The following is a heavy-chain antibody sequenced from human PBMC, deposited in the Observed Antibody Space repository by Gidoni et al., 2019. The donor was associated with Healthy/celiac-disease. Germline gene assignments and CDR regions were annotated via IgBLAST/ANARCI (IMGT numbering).Heavy chain of an antibody. J-gene: IGHJ4*02. CDR3: TFYSKGYYFDY. CDR1: GVTFSGSA. D-gene: IGHD6-13*01. V-gene: IGHV3-73*01. Sequence: EVQLVESGGGLVQPGGSLKLSCAASGVTFSGSAMHWVRQAPGKGLEWVGRIRSKANSYAPAYAASVKGRFTISRDDSKTTAYLQMNSLKTEDTAVYYCTFYSKGYYFDYWGQGTLVTVSS. CDR2: IRSKANSYAP.